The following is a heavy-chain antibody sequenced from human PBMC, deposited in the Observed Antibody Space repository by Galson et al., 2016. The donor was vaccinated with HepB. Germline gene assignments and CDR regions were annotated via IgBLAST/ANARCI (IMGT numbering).Heavy chain of an antibody. Sequence: SLRLSCAASGFTFSSYWMTWVRQASGKGLEWVAYIKEDGSKTDYVDSVRGRFTISRDNAQNSLYLQMNSLRAEDTALYYCAKFRGVDYHLYYMDVWGKGATVTVSS. D-gene: IGHD3-10*01. V-gene: IGHV3-7*03. J-gene: IGHJ6*03. CDR2: IKEDGSKT. CDR1: GFTFSSYW. CDR3: AKFRGVDYHLYYMDV.